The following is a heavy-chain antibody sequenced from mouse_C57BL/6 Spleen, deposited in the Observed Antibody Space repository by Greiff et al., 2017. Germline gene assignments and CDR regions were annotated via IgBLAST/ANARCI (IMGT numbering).Heavy chain of an antibody. V-gene: IGHV5-16*01. CDR1: GFTFSDYY. D-gene: IGHD4-1*01. CDR2: INYGGGST. J-gene: IGHJ2*01. Sequence: EVMLVESEGGLVQPGSSMKLSCTASGFTFSDYYMAWVRQVPEKGLEWVANINYGGGSTYYLDSLKSRFIISRDNAKNILYLQMSSLKSEDTATYYCARDKTGDFDYWGQGTTLTVSS. CDR3: ARDKTGDFDY.